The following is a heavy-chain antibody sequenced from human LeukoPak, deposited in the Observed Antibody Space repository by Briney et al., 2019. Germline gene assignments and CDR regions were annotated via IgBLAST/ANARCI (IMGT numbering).Heavy chain of an antibody. J-gene: IGHJ3*02. V-gene: IGHV4-59*08. Sequence: PPETLSLTCTVSGGSIGSYSWNWIRQSPGTGLEWIGYVYYSGSTMYNPSLRSRVTISVDTSKNQFSLKLSSVTAADTAVYYCARLKARDAFDIWGQGTMVTVSS. CDR3: ARLKARDAFDI. CDR1: GGSIGSYS. CDR2: VYYSGST.